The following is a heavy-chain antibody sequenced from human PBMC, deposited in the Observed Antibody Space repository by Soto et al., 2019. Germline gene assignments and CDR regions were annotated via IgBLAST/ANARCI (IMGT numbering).Heavy chain of an antibody. V-gene: IGHV4-59*08. J-gene: IGHJ4*02. CDR2: IYYSGST. Sequence: QVQLQESGPGLVKPSETLSLTCTVSGGSISSYYWSWIRQPPGKGLEWIGYIYYSGSTNYNPSLTSRVTISVDTSKNQFSLKLSSVTAADTAVYYCARSEGVVIDYWGQGTLVTVSS. CDR1: GGSISSYY. D-gene: IGHD3-3*01. CDR3: ARSEGVVIDY.